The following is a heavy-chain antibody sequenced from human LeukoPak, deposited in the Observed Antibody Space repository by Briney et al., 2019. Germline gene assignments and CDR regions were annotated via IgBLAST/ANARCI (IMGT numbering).Heavy chain of an antibody. V-gene: IGHV3-30*04. CDR1: GFTFSSYT. CDR3: ARTRFCGNSGCYFYMDV. J-gene: IGHJ6*03. Sequence: GGPLRLSCAVSGFTFSSYTMHWVRQAPGKGLEWVAVVWCDGSNDYYADSVKGRFTISRDNSKNTLYLHMNTLRAEDTAVYYCARTRFCGNSGCYFYMDVWGKGTRVIVSS. D-gene: IGHD2-2*01. CDR2: VWCDGSND.